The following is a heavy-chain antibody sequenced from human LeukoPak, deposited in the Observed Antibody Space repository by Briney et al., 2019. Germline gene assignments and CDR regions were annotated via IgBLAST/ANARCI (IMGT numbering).Heavy chain of an antibody. D-gene: IGHD6-6*01. CDR1: GYTFTSYG. V-gene: IGHV1-18*01. J-gene: IGHJ5*02. CDR2: ISAYNGNT. CDR3: ARLTGIAARPGWFDP. Sequence: ASVKVSCKASGYTFTSYGISWVRQAPGQGPEWMGWISAYNGNTNYAQKLQGRVTMTTDTSTSTAYMELRSLRSDDTAVYYCARLTGIAARPGWFDPWGQGTLVTVSS.